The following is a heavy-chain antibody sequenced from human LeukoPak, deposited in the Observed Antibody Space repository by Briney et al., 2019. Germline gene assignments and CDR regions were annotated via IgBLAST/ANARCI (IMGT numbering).Heavy chain of an antibody. CDR2: ISSSASSI. CDR3: ARCSYRGGADYYYYYMDV. Sequence: PGGSLRLSCAASGFTFNYYEMNWVRQAPGKGLEWVSNISSSASSIHYADSVKGRFTISRDNAKNSLYLQMNSLRAEDTAVYYCARCSYRGGADYYYYYMDVWGKGTTVTVSS. J-gene: IGHJ6*03. CDR1: GFTFNYYE. D-gene: IGHD3-10*01. V-gene: IGHV3-48*03.